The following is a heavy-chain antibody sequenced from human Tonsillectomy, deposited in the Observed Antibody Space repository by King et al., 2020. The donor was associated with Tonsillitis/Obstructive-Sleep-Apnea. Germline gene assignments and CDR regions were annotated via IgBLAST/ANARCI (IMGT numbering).Heavy chain of an antibody. J-gene: IGHJ4*02. CDR3: AHTALYSRSSEGTLDFDY. Sequence: TLKESGPTLVKPTQTLTLTCTFSGFSPSICGVGVVWIRQPPGKALEWCARIYLDDYKRYSASLKRRLTITKDTSKNQVVRTMTNMDPVDTATYYCAHTALYSRSSEGTLDFDYWGQGTLVTVSS. CDR2: IYLDDYK. V-gene: IGHV2-5*02. D-gene: IGHD6-6*01. CDR1: GFSPSICGVG.